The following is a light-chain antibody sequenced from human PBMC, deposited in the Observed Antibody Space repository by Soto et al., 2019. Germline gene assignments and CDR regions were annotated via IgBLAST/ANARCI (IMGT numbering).Light chain of an antibody. V-gene: IGLV2-14*01. CDR3: SSYTSSSTV. CDR2: NVG. Sequence: QSALTQPASVSGSPGQSITISCTGTSSDVGGYNYVSWYQQHPGKAPKLMISNVGKKPAGDSNRFSGSKSGNTASLTISGIKAEDGADYYCSSYTSSSTVFGTGTQLTVL. CDR1: SSDVGGYNY. J-gene: IGLJ1*01.